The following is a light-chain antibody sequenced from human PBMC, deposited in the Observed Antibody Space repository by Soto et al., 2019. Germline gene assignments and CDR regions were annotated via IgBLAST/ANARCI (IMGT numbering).Light chain of an antibody. CDR3: QQYNNWPPT. J-gene: IGKJ5*01. CDR2: DAS. CDR1: QSVSNN. V-gene: IGKV3-15*01. Sequence: EIVSTQSPGTLSLSPGEIATLSFSASQSVSNNYLAWYQQKPGQAPRLLIYDASTRAPGIPARFSGSGSGTELTLTISSLQSDDFAVYHCQQYNNWPPTFGHGTRLE.